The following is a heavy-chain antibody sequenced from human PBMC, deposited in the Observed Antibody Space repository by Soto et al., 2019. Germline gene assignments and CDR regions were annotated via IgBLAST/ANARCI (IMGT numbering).Heavy chain of an antibody. CDR3: ARDPRARYCSGGSCYKSGWSEP. V-gene: IGHV4-59*11. CDR1: GGSISSHY. D-gene: IGHD2-15*01. J-gene: IGHJ5*02. CDR2: IYYSGST. Sequence: PSETLSLTCTVSGGSISSHYWSWIRQPPGKGLEWIGYIYYSGSTNYNPSLKRRVTISVDTSKNQFSLKLSSVTAADTAVYYCARDPRARYCSGGSCYKSGWSEPWGQGPLVTLSS.